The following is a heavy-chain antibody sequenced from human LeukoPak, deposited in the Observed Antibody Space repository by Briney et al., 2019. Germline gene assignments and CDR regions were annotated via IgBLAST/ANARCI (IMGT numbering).Heavy chain of an antibody. CDR3: ARDGRFGGPGFDY. V-gene: IGHV3-11*04. D-gene: IGHD3-16*01. CDR1: GFTLSDYY. Sequence: GGSLRLSCAASGFTLSDYYMSWARQAPGKGLEWVSYIGRSGSAIYYADSVKGRFTISRDNAKNSLYLQMNSLRAEDTAVYYCARDGRFGGPGFDYWGQGTLVTVSS. J-gene: IGHJ4*02. CDR2: IGRSGSAI.